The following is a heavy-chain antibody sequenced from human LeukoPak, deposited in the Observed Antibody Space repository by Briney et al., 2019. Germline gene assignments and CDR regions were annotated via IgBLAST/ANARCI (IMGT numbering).Heavy chain of an antibody. CDR1: GFTVSSNY. J-gene: IGHJ4*02. Sequence: GGSLRLSCAASGFTVSSNYMSWVRQAPGKGLEWVSVIYSGGSTYYADSVKGRFTISRDNSKNTLYPQMNSLRAEDTAVYYCASAAAGYYFDYWGQGTLVTVSS. CDR2: IYSGGST. CDR3: ASAAAGYYFDY. V-gene: IGHV3-66*01. D-gene: IGHD6-13*01.